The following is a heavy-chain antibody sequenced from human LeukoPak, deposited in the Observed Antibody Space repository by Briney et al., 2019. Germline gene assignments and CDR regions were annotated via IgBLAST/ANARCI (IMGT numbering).Heavy chain of an antibody. V-gene: IGHV3-33*01. D-gene: IGHD5-18*01. CDR2: IWYDGSNK. Sequence: GGSLRLSCAASGFTFSSYGMHWVRQAPGKGLEWVAVIWYDGSNKYYADSVKGRFTISRDNSKNTLYLQMNSLRAEDTAVYYCARTRGYSYGYGDYWGQGTLVTVSS. CDR3: ARTRGYSYGYGDY. J-gene: IGHJ4*02. CDR1: GFTFSSYG.